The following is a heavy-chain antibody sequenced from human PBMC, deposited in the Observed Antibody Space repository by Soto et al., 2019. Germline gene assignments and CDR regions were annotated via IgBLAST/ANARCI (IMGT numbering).Heavy chain of an antibody. CDR1: GFTFSSYS. D-gene: IGHD2-21*02. J-gene: IGHJ5*02. CDR3: ARDNIVVVTAENWFDP. Sequence: EVQLVESGGGLVKPGGSLRLSCAASGFTFSSYSMNWVRQAPGKGLEWVSSISSSSSYIYYADSVKGRFTISRDNAKNSLYLQMNSLRAEDTAVYYCARDNIVVVTAENWFDPWGQGTLVTVSS. V-gene: IGHV3-21*01. CDR2: ISSSSSYI.